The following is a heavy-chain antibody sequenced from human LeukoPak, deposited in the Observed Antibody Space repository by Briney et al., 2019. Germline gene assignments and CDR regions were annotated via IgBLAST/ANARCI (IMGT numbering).Heavy chain of an antibody. CDR2: ISGSGGNT. D-gene: IGHD1-26*01. CDR1: GFTFSSYA. Sequence: GGSLRLSCAASGFTFSSYAMSWVRQAPGKGLEWVSAISGSGGNTYYADSVKGRFTISRDDSKNTLYLQMNSLRAEDTAVYYCANGGNSGRYLSAFDIWGQGTMVTVSS. J-gene: IGHJ3*02. V-gene: IGHV3-23*01. CDR3: ANGGNSGRYLSAFDI.